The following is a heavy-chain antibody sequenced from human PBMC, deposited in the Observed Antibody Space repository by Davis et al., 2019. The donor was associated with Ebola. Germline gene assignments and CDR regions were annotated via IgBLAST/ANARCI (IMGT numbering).Heavy chain of an antibody. CDR3: ATGPTWEVVALDI. V-gene: IGHV3-23*01. CDR2: ADGSGAST. Sequence: GESLKISCAGSGFRFSDYAMTWVRQAPGKGLEWVSAADGSGASTYYADSVKGRFAISRDNSKNTVFLQMNSLRAEDTAVYYCATGPTWEVVALDIWGQGTMVTVSS. D-gene: IGHD1-7*01. CDR1: GFRFSDYA. J-gene: IGHJ3*02.